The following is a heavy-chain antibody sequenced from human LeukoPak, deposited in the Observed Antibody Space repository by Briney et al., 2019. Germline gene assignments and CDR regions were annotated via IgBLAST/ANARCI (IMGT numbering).Heavy chain of an antibody. Sequence: ASVKVSCKASGYTFTDNYIHWVRQAPGQGLEWMTWINPNTGGTNFAQIFQGRVTMTRGTSISTAYMELSGLTSDDTAVYYCARGSVWKGHDYWGQGTLVTVSS. D-gene: IGHD3-16*01. CDR3: ARGSVWKGHDY. CDR1: GYTFTDNY. J-gene: IGHJ4*02. CDR2: INPNTGGT. V-gene: IGHV1-2*02.